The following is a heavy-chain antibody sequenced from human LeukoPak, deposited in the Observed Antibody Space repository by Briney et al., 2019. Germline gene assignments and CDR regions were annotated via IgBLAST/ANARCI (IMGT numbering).Heavy chain of an antibody. V-gene: IGHV1-2*02. CDR1: EYTFIGYY. J-gene: IGHJ5*02. Sequence: ASVKVSCKAYEYTFIGYYIHWMRQAPGQGLEWMGWINPDSGHINYAQKFQGRITMTRDTSVNTAYMEMNNLTSDDTAIYYCARKWGTGRAVGPLFPTFFDPWGQGTQVTVSA. CDR3: ARKWGTGRAVGPLFPTFFDP. D-gene: IGHD1-26*01. CDR2: INPDSGHI.